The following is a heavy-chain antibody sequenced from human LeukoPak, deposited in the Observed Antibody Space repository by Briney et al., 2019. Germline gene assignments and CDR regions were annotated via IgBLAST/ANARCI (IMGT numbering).Heavy chain of an antibody. V-gene: IGHV6-1*01. CDR3: TRQRSTSTEYYGLDV. CDR1: GDTVSSNTAA. Sequence: SQTLSLTCAISGDTVSSNTAAWNWIRQSPSRGLEWLGRTYYRSKWTTDYAVSVQNRMTIKPDTSTNQFSLQLRSATPEDTAVYYCTRQRSTSTEYYGLDVWGQGTTVTVSS. J-gene: IGHJ6*02. CDR2: TYYRSKWTT. D-gene: IGHD6-6*01.